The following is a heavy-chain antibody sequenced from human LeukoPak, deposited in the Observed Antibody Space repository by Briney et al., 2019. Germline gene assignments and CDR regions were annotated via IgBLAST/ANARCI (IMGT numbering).Heavy chain of an antibody. Sequence: SETLSLTCTVSGGSISSSSYYWGWIRQPPGKGLEWIGSIYYSGSTYYNPSLKSRVTISVDTSKNQFSLKLSSVTAADTAVYYCARDQRLRLVSHWFDPWGQGTLVTVSS. CDR1: GGSISSSSYY. CDR2: IYYSGST. J-gene: IGHJ5*02. D-gene: IGHD5-12*01. V-gene: IGHV4-39*07. CDR3: ARDQRLRLVSHWFDP.